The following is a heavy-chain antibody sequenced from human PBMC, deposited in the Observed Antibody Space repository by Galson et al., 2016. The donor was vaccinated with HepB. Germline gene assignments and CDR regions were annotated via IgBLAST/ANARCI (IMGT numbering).Heavy chain of an antibody. CDR3: ARAVKGGAVRLDY. D-gene: IGHD3-10*01. J-gene: IGHJ4*02. Sequence: SETLSLTCSVSGGSISNQDSYWGWVRQPPGKPLEWIASIYYTGTIPYNPSLKSRVTMSKDTSNNQFSLKLRSVTAADTAIYFCARAVKGGAVRLDYWGQGTLVTVSS. CDR1: GGSISNQDSY. CDR2: IYYTGTI. V-gene: IGHV4-39*07.